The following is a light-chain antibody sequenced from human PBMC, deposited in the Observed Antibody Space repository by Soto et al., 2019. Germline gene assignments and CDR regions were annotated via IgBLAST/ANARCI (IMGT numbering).Light chain of an antibody. Sequence: MTQSPAIVSVSPGERVTLSCRASQAISSNLAWYQLKPGQPPRLLFYSASARATGTSARFSCTGSGTEFTLTISSLQSEDVAIYYCKQYHDWPPLTFGGGTKVQIK. J-gene: IGKJ4*01. CDR2: SAS. V-gene: IGKV3-15*01. CDR1: QAISSN. CDR3: KQYHDWPPLT.